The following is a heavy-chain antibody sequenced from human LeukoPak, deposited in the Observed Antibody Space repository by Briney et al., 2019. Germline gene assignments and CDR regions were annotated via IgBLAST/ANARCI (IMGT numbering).Heavy chain of an antibody. J-gene: IGHJ2*01. V-gene: IGHV3-53*01. CDR2: IYGGGNT. CDR1: GFTVSSNY. D-gene: IGHD4-17*01. CDR3: AGPTTVTLNLYFDL. Sequence: GGSLRLSCAASGFTVSSNYMSWVRQAPGKGLEWVSLIYGGGNTAYADSMTGRFTISRDNLRITLYLQMNSLGAEDTAVYYCAGPTTVTLNLYFDLWGRGTLVTVSS.